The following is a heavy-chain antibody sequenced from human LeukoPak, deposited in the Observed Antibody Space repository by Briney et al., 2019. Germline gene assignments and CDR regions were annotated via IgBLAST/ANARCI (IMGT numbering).Heavy chain of an antibody. CDR1: GGSFSGYY. J-gene: IGHJ4*02. D-gene: IGHD3-10*01. V-gene: IGHV4-34*01. Sequence: SETLSLTCAVYGGSFSGYYWSWIRQPPGKGLEWIGEINHSGSTNYNPSLKSRVTISVDTSKNQFSLKLSSVTAADTAVYYCARPGIYYGSGSYYNGPSYFDYWGQGTLVTVSS. CDR3: ARPGIYYGSGSYYNGPSYFDY. CDR2: INHSGST.